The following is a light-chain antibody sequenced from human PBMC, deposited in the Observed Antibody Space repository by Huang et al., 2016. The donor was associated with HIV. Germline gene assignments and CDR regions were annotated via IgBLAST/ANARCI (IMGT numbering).Light chain of an antibody. V-gene: IGKV3-11*01. CDR1: QSVSNS. CDR3: QQRNNWRGVT. J-gene: IGKJ3*01. Sequence: EIVLTQSPATLSLSPGERATISCRASQSVSNSLAWYPQKPGQATRRLIYDASNRATCIPASVSGSGSGPDFTLTISSLVPEDFAVYYCQQRNNWRGVTFGPGTKVDIK. CDR2: DAS.